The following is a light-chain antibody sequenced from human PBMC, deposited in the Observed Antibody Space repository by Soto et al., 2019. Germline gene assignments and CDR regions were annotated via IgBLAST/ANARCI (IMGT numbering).Light chain of an antibody. CDR2: DAS. J-gene: IGKJ5*01. Sequence: EIVMTQSPVTLSVSPGERATLSCRASPSVTNYLAWYQQKPGQPPRLLIYDASNRATGIPARFSGSGSGTDFTLTISSLEPEDFAVYYCQQRSNWPPTFGQGTRLEIK. CDR3: QQRSNWPPT. CDR1: PSVTNY. V-gene: IGKV3-11*01.